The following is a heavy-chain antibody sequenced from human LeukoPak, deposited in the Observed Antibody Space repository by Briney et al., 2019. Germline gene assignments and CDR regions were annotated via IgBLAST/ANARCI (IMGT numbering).Heavy chain of an antibody. V-gene: IGHV4-34*01. CDR3: ARGPPTPYSSSWYGIYYYYGMDV. J-gene: IGHJ6*02. D-gene: IGHD6-13*01. CDR2: INHSGRT. Sequence: SETLSLTCAVYGGSFSGYYWSWIRQPPGKGLEWIGEINHSGRTNYNPSLKSRVTISVDTSKNQFSLKLSSLTAADTALYYCARGPPTPYSSSWYGIYYYYGMDVWGQGTTVTVSS. CDR1: GGSFSGYY.